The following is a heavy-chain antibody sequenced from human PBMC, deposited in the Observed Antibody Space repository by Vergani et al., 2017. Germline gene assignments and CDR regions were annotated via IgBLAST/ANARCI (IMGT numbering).Heavy chain of an antibody. CDR1: GFSLNTRGVS. CDR3: VSRKTACGTTGCFYPFYYYDYMDV. D-gene: IGHD1-7*01. CDR2: IYWNDDQ. Sequence: QITLKESGPTLVKPTQTLTLTCTFSGFSLNTRGVSVAWIRQPAGKALDWLALIYWNDDQHYSPSLNNRVTITKETSKNQVFLTMTNMDYVDTGTYYCVSRKTACGTTGCFYPFYYYDYMDVWGKGTTVTVSS. V-gene: IGHV2-5*04. J-gene: IGHJ6*03.